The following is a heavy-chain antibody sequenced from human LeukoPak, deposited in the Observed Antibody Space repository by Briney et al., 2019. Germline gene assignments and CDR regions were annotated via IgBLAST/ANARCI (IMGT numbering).Heavy chain of an antibody. V-gene: IGHV3-48*03. CDR1: GFTFSSYE. CDR2: ISSSSSTI. J-gene: IGHJ6*03. CDR3: ARLSHYYYYYMDV. Sequence: QSGGSLRLSCAASGFTFSSYEMNWVRQAPGKGLEWVSYISSSSSTIYYADSVKGRFTISRDNAKNSLYLQMNSLRAEDTAVYYCARLSHYYYYYMDVWGKGTTVTVSS.